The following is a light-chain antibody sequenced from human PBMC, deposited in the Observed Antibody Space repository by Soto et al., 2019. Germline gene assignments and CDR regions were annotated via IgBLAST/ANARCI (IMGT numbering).Light chain of an antibody. V-gene: IGLV2-8*01. CDR3: SSYTSSSTLVV. CDR1: SSDVGGYNY. CDR2: EVS. J-gene: IGLJ2*01. Sequence: QPALTQPPSASGSPGQSVTISCTGTSSDVGGYNYVSWYQQHPGKAPKLMIYEVSKRPSGVPDRFSGSKSGNTASLTISGLQAEDEADYYCSSYTSSSTLVVFGGGTKLTVL.